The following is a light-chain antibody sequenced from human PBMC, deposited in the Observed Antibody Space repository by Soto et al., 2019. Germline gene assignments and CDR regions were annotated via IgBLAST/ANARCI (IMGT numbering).Light chain of an antibody. CDR2: AAS. V-gene: IGKV1-9*01. CDR1: QGVSSY. Sequence: DIQVTQPPSFLSASVGDTVTLTCRASQGVSSYLAWYQQAPGKAPKVLIYAASTLQSGVPSRFSGSGSGTEFTLTISSLQPEDFATYYCQQHENYPLTFGRGTRLEIK. J-gene: IGKJ5*01. CDR3: QQHENYPLT.